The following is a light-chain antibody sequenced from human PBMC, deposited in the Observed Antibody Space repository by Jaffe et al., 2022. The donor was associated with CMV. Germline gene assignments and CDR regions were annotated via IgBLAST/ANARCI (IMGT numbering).Light chain of an antibody. CDR3: QSYDSSLSEVV. CDR2: GNT. CDR1: SSNIGARYD. Sequence: QSVLTQPPSVSGAPGQRVIISCTGSSSNIGARYDVHWYEQLPGIAPKLLIYGNTNRPSGVPDRFSGSKSGTSASLAITGLRAEDEGDYYCQSYDSSLSEVVFGGGTKLTVL. J-gene: IGLJ2*01. V-gene: IGLV1-40*01.